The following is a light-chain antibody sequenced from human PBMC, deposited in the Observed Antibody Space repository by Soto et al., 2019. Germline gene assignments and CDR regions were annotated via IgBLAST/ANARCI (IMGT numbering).Light chain of an antibody. Sequence: QPVLTQSPSASASLGASVKLTCTLSSGHSSYAIAWHQQQPEKGPRYLMKLHSDGGHTKGDGIPDRFSGSSSGTERYLTISSLQSEDEADYYCQTWGTGTLVFGGGTKLTVX. J-gene: IGLJ2*01. CDR1: SGHSSYA. V-gene: IGLV4-69*01. CDR3: QTWGTGTLV. CDR2: LHSDGGH.